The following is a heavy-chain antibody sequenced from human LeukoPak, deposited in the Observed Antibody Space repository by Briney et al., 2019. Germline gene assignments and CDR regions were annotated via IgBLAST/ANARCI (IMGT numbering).Heavy chain of an antibody. D-gene: IGHD6-13*01. Sequence: ASLKGSSKASGYTFATYGFCWVRQAPGHGLDWMGWISANTGKTDYAQKFQGRVSMATDTSTSTAYMELRSLRTDDTAVYYCAKVAGDRMDYWGQGTLVTASS. V-gene: IGHV1-18*01. CDR3: AKVAGDRMDY. CDR1: GYTFATYG. CDR2: ISANTGKT. J-gene: IGHJ4*02.